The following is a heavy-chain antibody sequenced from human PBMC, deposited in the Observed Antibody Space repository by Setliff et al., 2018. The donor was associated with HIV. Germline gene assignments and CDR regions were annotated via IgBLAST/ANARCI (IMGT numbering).Heavy chain of an antibody. V-gene: IGHV3-23*01. CDR3: ARDLDPYFAMAV. CDR2: VGCWGTCT. CDR1: GFNFSSHT. Sequence: GGSLRLSCAASGFNFSSHTMNWARQAPGKGLEWVSTVGCWGTCTYFADSVKGRFTISADTSKNTLYLQMTRLSAEDTAVYYCARDLDPYFAMAVWGQGTTVTVSS. J-gene: IGHJ6*02.